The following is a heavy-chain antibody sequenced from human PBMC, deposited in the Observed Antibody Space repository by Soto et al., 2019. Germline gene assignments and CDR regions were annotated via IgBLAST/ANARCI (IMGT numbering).Heavy chain of an antibody. CDR1: GFTFSNYA. Sequence: EVQLLESGGGLVQPGGSLRLSCAASGFTFSNYAVTWVRQAPGKGLEWVSPISGSGGSTYYEASVKGRFIISRDNSKNTLYLQMNSLRAEDTAVYYCANDQGSSLSEIDYWGQGTLVTVSS. J-gene: IGHJ4*02. D-gene: IGHD6-13*01. CDR3: ANDQGSSLSEIDY. CDR2: ISGSGGST. V-gene: IGHV3-23*01.